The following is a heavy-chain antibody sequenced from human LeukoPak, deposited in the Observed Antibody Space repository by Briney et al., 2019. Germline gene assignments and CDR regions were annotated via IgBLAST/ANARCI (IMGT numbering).Heavy chain of an antibody. V-gene: IGHV3-74*01. J-gene: IGHJ4*02. Sequence: GGSLRLSCAVSGFTFSSYWMHWVRQAPGKGLVWVSRISSDGSGTSYADSVKGRFTISRDNAKNTLYLQMNSLRAEDTGVYYCARANHPTCYDSSGYYQDYWGQGTLVTVSS. CDR2: ISSDGSGT. D-gene: IGHD3-22*01. CDR1: GFTFSSYW. CDR3: ARANHPTCYDSSGYYQDY.